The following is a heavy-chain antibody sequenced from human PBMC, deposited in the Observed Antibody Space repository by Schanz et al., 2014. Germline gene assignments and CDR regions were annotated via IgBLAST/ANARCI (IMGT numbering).Heavy chain of an antibody. Sequence: DVQLLESGGGLVEPGGSLRLSCAASGFSFSSYAMGWVRQARGKGLEWVSTMNESHSTIYYADSVRGRFTISRDNAENTLFLQMNSLRAEDTAVYYCARKVQAAIGGDNSNWGQGTLVIVSS. CDR2: MNESHSTI. V-gene: IGHV3-23*01. J-gene: IGHJ4*02. D-gene: IGHD3-16*01. CDR1: GFSFSSYA. CDR3: ARKVQAAIGGDNSN.